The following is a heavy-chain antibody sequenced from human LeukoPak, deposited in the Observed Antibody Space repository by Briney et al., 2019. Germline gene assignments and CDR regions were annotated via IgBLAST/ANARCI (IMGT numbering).Heavy chain of an antibody. V-gene: IGHV3-23*01. D-gene: IGHD3-16*01. CDR2: ISGSGGST. CDR1: GFTFSSYA. J-gene: IGHJ4*02. Sequence: QSGGSLRLSCAASGFTFSSYAMSWVRQAPGKGLEWVSAISGSGGSTYYADSVKGRFTISRDNSKNTLYLQMNSLRAEDTAVYYCAKHQTSDDYVWGSSPPSDYWGQGTLVTVSS. CDR3: AKHQTSDDYVWGSSPPSDY.